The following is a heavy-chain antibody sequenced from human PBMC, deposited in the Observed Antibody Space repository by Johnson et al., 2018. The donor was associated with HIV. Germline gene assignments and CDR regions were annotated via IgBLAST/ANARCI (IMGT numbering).Heavy chain of an antibody. Sequence: VQLVESGGSLVKPGGSMRLSCAASGFTVSSNYMSWVRQAPGKGLEWVSVIYSGGSTYYADSVKGRFTISRDNSKNTLYLQMNSLRAEDTAVYYCATSMGATAFAFDIWGQGTMVTVSS. CDR3: ATSMGATAFAFDI. CDR2: IYSGGST. J-gene: IGHJ3*02. CDR1: GFTVSSNY. V-gene: IGHV3-66*02. D-gene: IGHD1-26*01.